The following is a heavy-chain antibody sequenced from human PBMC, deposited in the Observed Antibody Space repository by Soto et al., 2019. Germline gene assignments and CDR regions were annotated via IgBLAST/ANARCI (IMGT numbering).Heavy chain of an antibody. CDR2: IYYSGST. CDR1: GGSISSSSYY. D-gene: IGHD3-22*01. CDR3: ARGIGNYYDSSGYYYHFDY. V-gene: IGHV4-39*01. J-gene: IGHJ4*02. Sequence: TSETLSLTCTVSGGSISSSSYYWGWIRQPPGKGMEWIGSIYYSGSTYYNPSLKSRVTISVDTSKNQFSLKLSSVTAADTAVYYCARGIGNYYDSSGYYYHFDYWGQGTLVTVSS.